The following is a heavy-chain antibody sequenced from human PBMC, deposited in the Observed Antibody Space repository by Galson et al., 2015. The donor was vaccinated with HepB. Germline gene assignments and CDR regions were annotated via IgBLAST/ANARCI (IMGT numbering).Heavy chain of an antibody. Sequence: SLRLSCAASGFTFSDYYMSWIRQAPGKGLEWVSYISSSGSTIYYADSVKGRFTISRDNAKNSLYLQMNSLRAEDTAVYYCARDWEAVAGHFDYWGQGTLVTVSS. CDR3: ARDWEAVAGHFDY. J-gene: IGHJ4*02. CDR1: GFTFSDYY. V-gene: IGHV3-11*01. D-gene: IGHD6-19*01. CDR2: ISSSGSTI.